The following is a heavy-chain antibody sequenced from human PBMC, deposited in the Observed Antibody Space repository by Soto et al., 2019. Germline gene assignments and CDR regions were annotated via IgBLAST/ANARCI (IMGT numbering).Heavy chain of an antibody. CDR3: ARATNVDTAMVYYYYMDV. D-gene: IGHD5-18*01. Sequence: SETLSLTCAGYGGSFSGYYWSWIRQPPGKGLEWIGEINHSGSTNYNPSLKSRVTISVDTSKNQFSLKLSSVTAADTAVYYCARATNVDTAMVYYYYMDVRGKGTTVTVSS. CDR1: GGSFSGYY. J-gene: IGHJ6*03. CDR2: INHSGST. V-gene: IGHV4-34*01.